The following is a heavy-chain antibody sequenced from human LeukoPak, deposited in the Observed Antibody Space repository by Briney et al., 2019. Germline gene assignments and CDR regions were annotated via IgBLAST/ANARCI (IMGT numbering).Heavy chain of an antibody. D-gene: IGHD3-10*01. CDR2: ISSSSSYI. CDR3: ARGSIRGYVSYN. J-gene: IGHJ4*02. Sequence: GGSLRLSCAASGFTFSSYSMNWVRHAPGKGLEWVSSISSSSSYIYYADSVKGRFTISRDNAKNSLYLQMNSLRAEDTAVYYCARGSIRGYVSYNWGQGTLVTVSS. CDR1: GFTFSSYS. V-gene: IGHV3-21*01.